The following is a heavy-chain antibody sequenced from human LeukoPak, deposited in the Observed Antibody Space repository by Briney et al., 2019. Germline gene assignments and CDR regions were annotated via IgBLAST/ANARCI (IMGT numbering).Heavy chain of an antibody. J-gene: IGHJ4*02. D-gene: IGHD3-22*01. V-gene: IGHV4-34*01. CDR1: GGSFSGYY. CDR3: ARARGYYDSSGYRFDY. CDR2: INHSGST. Sequence: SSETLSLTCAVYGGSFSGYYWSWIRQPPGKGLEWIGEINHSGSTNSNPSLKSRVTISVDTSKNQFSLKLSSVTAADTAVYYCARARGYYDSSGYRFDYWGQGTLVTVSS.